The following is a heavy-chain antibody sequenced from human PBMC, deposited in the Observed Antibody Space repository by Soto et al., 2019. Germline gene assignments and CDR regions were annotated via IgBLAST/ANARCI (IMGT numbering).Heavy chain of an antibody. CDR2: ISWNGNFT. J-gene: IGHJ4*02. CDR3: AGGSWFD. CDR1: GYSFEDYS. D-gene: IGHD2-15*01. V-gene: IGHV3-9*01. Sequence: EVQLVESGGDMVQPGRSLKLSCVGSGYSFEDYSMHWVRQAPGKGLEWVSGISWNGNFTGYADSVKGRFTTSRDNAKNPPFLQMRSPSLEDTAIYSCAGGSWFDWGQGTLVSVSS.